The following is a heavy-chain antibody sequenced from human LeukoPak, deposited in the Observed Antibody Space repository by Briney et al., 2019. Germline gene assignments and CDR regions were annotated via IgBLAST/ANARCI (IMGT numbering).Heavy chain of an antibody. Sequence: GASVKVSCKASGYTFTGYYMHWVRQAPGQGLEWMGWINPNSGGTNYAQKFQGRVTMTRDTSISTAYMELSRLRPDDTAVYYCARGPPDYYDILTGYYEPLIDYWGQGTLVTVSS. CDR3: ARGPPDYYDILTGYYEPLIDY. CDR1: GYTFTGYY. V-gene: IGHV1-2*02. J-gene: IGHJ4*02. D-gene: IGHD3-9*01. CDR2: INPNSGGT.